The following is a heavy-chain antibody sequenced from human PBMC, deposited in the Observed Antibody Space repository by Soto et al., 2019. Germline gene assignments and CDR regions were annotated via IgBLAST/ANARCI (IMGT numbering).Heavy chain of an antibody. CDR1: GGSMRNYF. V-gene: IGHV4-59*01. J-gene: IGHJ4*02. Sequence: SETLSLTCTVSGGSMRNYFWTWIRQPPGKGLEWIGYIHYSGTTSFFPSYNPSLRSRVTISEDTSKNQLSLKLLSVTTADTAVYFCAAGEASSRNLAPYYLDFWGQGTLVTVSS. D-gene: IGHD6-13*01. CDR3: AAGEASSRNLAPYYLDF. CDR2: IHYSGTT.